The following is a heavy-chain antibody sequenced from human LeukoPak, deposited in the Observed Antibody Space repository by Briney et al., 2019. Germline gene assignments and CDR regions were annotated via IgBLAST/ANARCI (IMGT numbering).Heavy chain of an antibody. CDR1: GYTFTSYG. D-gene: IGHD3-3*01. CDR2: ISAYNGNT. Sequence: ASVKVSCKASGYTFTSYGISWVRQAPGQGLEWMGWISAYNGNTNYAQKLQGRVTMTTDTSTSTAYMELRSLRSDDTAVYYCARGHKNYDFWSGYYPPDYWGQGTLVTVSS. J-gene: IGHJ4*02. CDR3: ARGHKNYDFWSGYYPPDY. V-gene: IGHV1-18*01.